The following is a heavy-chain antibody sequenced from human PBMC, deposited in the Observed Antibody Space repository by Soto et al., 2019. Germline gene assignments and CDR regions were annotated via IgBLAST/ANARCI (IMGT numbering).Heavy chain of an antibody. CDR1: GGSISSYY. CDR3: ARGQLHDAFDI. CDR2: IYYSGST. J-gene: IGHJ3*02. D-gene: IGHD6-6*01. Sequence: ASETLSLTCTVSGGSISSYYWSWIRQPPGKGLEWIGYIYYSGSTNYNPSLKSRVTISVDTSKNQFSLKLSSVTAADTAVYYCARGQLHDAFDIWGQGTMVTVSS. V-gene: IGHV4-59*01.